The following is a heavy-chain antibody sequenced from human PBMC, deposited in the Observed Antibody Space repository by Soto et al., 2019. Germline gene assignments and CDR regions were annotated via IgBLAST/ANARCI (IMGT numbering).Heavy chain of an antibody. D-gene: IGHD6-6*01. CDR2: IYYTGNT. CDR1: GGSISSGGYY. Sequence: SETLSLTCTVSGGSISSGGYYWSWVRQHPEKGLEWIGYIYYTGNTYYNASLKSRVTISVDTSNNQFSLKLSSVTAADTAVYYCARVGISSSDAFDIWGQGTTVTVSS. J-gene: IGHJ3*02. CDR3: ARVGISSSDAFDI. V-gene: IGHV4-31*02.